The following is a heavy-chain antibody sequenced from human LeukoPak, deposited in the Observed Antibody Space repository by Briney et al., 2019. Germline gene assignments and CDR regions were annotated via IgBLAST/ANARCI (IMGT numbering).Heavy chain of an antibody. Sequence: GSLRLSCAASGFTFSSYGMHWVRQAPGKGLEWVAVISYDGSNKYYADSVKGRFTISRDNSKNTLYLQMNSLRAEDTAVYYCLAYFDYWGQGTLVTVSS. V-gene: IGHV3-30*03. J-gene: IGHJ4*02. CDR1: GFTFSSYG. CDR3: LAYFDY. CDR2: ISYDGSNK.